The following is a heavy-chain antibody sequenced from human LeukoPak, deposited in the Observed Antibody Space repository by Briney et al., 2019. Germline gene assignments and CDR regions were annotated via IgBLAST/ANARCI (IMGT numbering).Heavy chain of an antibody. CDR1: GFTFSSYN. D-gene: IGHD6-13*01. CDR2: ISSSSSTI. V-gene: IGHV3-48*04. Sequence: PGGSLRLSCAASGFTFSSYNMNWVRQAPGKGLEWVSYISSSSSTIYYADSVKGRFTISRDNAKNSLYLQMNSLRAEDTAVYYCARDLSSWGNTFDYWGQGTLVTVSS. CDR3: ARDLSSWGNTFDY. J-gene: IGHJ4*02.